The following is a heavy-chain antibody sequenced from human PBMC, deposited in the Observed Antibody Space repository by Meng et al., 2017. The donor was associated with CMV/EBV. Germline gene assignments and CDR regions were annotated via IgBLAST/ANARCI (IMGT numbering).Heavy chain of an antibody. Sequence: AFGFPFSSYGMPWVRPAPGKGLEWVAFIRYDGSNKYYADSVKGRFTISRDNSKNTLYLQMNSLRAEDTAVYYCARTASRAATSLDYWGQGTLVTVSS. CDR1: GFPFSSYG. CDR3: ARTASRAATSLDY. J-gene: IGHJ4*02. D-gene: IGHD2-15*01. V-gene: IGHV3-30*02. CDR2: IRYDGSNK.